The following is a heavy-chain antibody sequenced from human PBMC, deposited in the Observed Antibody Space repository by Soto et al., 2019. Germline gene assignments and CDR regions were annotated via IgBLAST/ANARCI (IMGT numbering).Heavy chain of an antibody. D-gene: IGHD2-15*01. V-gene: IGHV3-30*18. CDR3: AKDGFCSGSSCYPNHFDP. J-gene: IGHJ5*02. CDR2: ISSDGSNQ. CDR1: GLTFTYYG. Sequence: GGSLRLSCAASGLTFTYYGMHWVRQAPGKGLEWVALISSDGSNQWYTDSVRGRFIISRDNSKNELYLQMDSLRPEDTAVYYCAKDGFCSGSSCYPNHFDPWGQGTLVTVSS.